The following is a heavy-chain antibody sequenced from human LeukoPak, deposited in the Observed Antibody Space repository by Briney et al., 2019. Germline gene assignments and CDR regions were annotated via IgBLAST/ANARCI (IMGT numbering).Heavy chain of an antibody. D-gene: IGHD5-18*01. J-gene: IGHJ6*03. V-gene: IGHV3-64*01. Sequence: PGGSLRLSCAASGLTFSSYGMHWVRQAPGKGLEYVSAISSNGGSTYYANSVKGRFTISRDNSKNTLYLQMGSLRAEDMAVYYCAREGYSSTGYYYYMDVWGKGTTVTVSS. CDR1: GLTFSSYG. CDR3: AREGYSSTGYYYYMDV. CDR2: ISSNGGST.